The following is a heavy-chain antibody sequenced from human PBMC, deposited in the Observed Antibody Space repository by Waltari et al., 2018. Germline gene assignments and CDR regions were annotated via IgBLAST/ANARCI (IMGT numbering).Heavy chain of an antibody. D-gene: IGHD3-22*01. J-gene: IGHJ6*02. V-gene: IGHV4-59*01. CDR2: IYYSGST. CDR3: ARGYYDSSGYDYYYYYGMDV. CDR1: GGSISSYY. Sequence: QVQLQESGPGLVKPSETLSLTCTVSGGSISSYYWSWIRQPPGKGLEWIGYIYYSGSTNYNPSRKSRVTISVDTSKNQFSLKLSSVTAADTAVYYCARGYYDSSGYDYYYYYGMDVWGQGTTVTVSS.